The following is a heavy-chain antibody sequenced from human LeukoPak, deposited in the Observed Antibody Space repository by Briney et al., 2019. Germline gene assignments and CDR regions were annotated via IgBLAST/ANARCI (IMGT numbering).Heavy chain of an antibody. CDR1: GFTFGDYD. J-gene: IGHJ3*02. V-gene: IGHV3-13*01. CDR3: ARLYSSGRYAKAFDI. CDR2: IRSIGDR. Sequence: PGGSLRLSCAASGFTFGDYDMHWVRQATGKGLEWVSAIRSIGDRFYSGSVKGRFTISRENAKNTLYLEMNSLRVGDTAVYYCARLYSSGRYAKAFDIWGKGTVVTVSS. D-gene: IGHD6-19*01.